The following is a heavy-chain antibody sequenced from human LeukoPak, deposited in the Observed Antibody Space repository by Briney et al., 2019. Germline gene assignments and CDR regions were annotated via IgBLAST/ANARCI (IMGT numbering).Heavy chain of an antibody. Sequence: GSLRLSCAASGFILSDHYIDWVRQAPGKGLEWVGRTRNKANSYTTEYAASVKGRFTISRDDPKNLLYLQMNSLKSEDTAVYYCGRSGRSRPSDLWGQGTLVTVSS. CDR3: GRSGRSRPSDL. CDR1: GFILSDHY. V-gene: IGHV3-72*01. D-gene: IGHD1-26*01. CDR2: TRNKANSYTT. J-gene: IGHJ5*02.